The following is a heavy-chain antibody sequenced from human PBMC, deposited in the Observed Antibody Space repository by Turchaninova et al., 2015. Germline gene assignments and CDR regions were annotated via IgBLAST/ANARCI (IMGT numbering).Heavy chain of an antibody. V-gene: IGHV3-11*04. CDR2: ISNSGSGNTI. CDR1: GFTVRDYY. Sequence: QVQLVESGGGLVKCGGSLGLSCVGSGFTVRDYYLSWIRKGPGRGLEWVSYISNSGSGNTIYYADSVKGRFTISRDNAKNSLYLQMDSLRAEDTAVYYCAGRVHFNSWGQGTLVTVSS. J-gene: IGHJ5*01. CDR3: AGRVHFNS.